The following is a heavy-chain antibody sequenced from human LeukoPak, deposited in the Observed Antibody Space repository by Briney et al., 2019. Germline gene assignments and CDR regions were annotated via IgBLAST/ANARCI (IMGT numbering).Heavy chain of an antibody. CDR2: INHSGST. CDR3: ARANPYYDFWSGYYSASVNYYYGMDV. Sequence: PSETLSLTCAVYGGSFSGYYWSWIRQPPGKGLEWIGEINHSGSTYYNPSLKSRVTISVDTSKNQFSLKLSSVTAADTAVHYCARANPYYDFWSGYYSASVNYYYGMDVWGQGTTVTVSS. D-gene: IGHD3-3*01. J-gene: IGHJ6*02. V-gene: IGHV4-34*01. CDR1: GGSFSGYY.